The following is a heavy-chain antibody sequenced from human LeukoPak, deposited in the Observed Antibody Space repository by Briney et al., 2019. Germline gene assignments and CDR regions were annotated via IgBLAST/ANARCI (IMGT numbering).Heavy chain of an antibody. CDR2: IYYSGST. J-gene: IGHJ4*02. CDR3: ARARTQKGLFDY. V-gene: IGHV4-59*12. D-gene: IGHD3/OR15-3a*01. CDR1: GASLSSYY. Sequence: SETLSLTCTVSGASLSSYYWTWIRQPPGKGLEWIGYIYYSGSTNYNPSLKSRVTMSVDTSKNQFSLKLSSVTAADTAVYYCARARTQKGLFDYWGQGTLVTVSS.